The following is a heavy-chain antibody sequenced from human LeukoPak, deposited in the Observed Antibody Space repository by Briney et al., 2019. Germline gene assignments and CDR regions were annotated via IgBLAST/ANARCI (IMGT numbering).Heavy chain of an antibody. CDR2: ISGSGGST. Sequence: GGSLRLSRAASGFTFSSYALSWVRQAPGKGLEWVSAISGSGGSTYYADSVKGRFTISRDNSKNTLYLQMNSLRAEDTAVYYSAKDPGGLAMIVVNDDYWGQVTLVTVTS. CDR3: AKDPGGLAMIVVNDDY. J-gene: IGHJ4*02. V-gene: IGHV3-23*01. D-gene: IGHD3-22*01. CDR1: GFTFSSYA.